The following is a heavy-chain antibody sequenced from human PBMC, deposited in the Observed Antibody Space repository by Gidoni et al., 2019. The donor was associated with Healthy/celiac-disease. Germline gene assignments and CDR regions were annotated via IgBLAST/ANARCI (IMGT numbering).Heavy chain of an antibody. Sequence: QVQLQESGPGLVRPSQTLSLTRTVSGGSISSGGYYWSWIRQHPGKGREWIGYIYYSGSTYSNPSLKSRVTISVDTSKSQFSLKLSSVTAADTAVYYCARVRFDSYGLGVDYWGQGTLVTVSS. CDR3: ARVRFDSYGLGVDY. J-gene: IGHJ4*02. CDR1: GGSISSGGYY. CDR2: IYYSGST. V-gene: IGHV4-31*03. D-gene: IGHD5-18*01.